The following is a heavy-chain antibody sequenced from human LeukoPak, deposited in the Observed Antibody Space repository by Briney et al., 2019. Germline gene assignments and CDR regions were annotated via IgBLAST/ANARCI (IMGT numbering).Heavy chain of an antibody. J-gene: IGHJ4*02. Sequence: GGSLRLSCAASGFTFSSYSMNWVRQAPGKGLEWVSSISSSSSYIYYADSVKGRFTISRDNAKNSLYLQMNSLRAEDTAVYYCARVRATARAFDYWGQGTLVTVSS. CDR3: ARVRATARAFDY. CDR1: GFTFSSYS. V-gene: IGHV3-21*01. CDR2: ISSSSSYI. D-gene: IGHD5-12*01.